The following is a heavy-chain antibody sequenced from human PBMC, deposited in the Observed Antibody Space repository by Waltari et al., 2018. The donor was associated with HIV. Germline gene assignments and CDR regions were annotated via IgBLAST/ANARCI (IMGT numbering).Heavy chain of an antibody. Sequence: QVQLQESGPGLVKPSETLSLTCTASGGSVSSARYYWSWIRQPPGKGLEWIGYIYYSGSTNYNPSLKSRVTISVDTSKNQFSLKLSSVTAADTAVYYCARDPLLTGGRNGGMDVWGQGTTVTVSS. CDR3: ARDPLLTGGRNGGMDV. CDR2: IYYSGST. D-gene: IGHD7-27*01. CDR1: GGSVSSARYY. J-gene: IGHJ6*02. V-gene: IGHV4-61*01.